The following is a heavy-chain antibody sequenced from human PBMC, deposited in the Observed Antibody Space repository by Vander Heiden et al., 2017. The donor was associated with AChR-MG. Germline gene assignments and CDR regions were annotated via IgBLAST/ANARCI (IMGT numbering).Heavy chain of an antibody. CDR1: GGSTSSYY. CDR3: ARGGGYGYSIDY. J-gene: IGHJ4*02. D-gene: IGHD5-18*01. CDR2: IYYSGST. V-gene: IGHV4-59*01. Sequence: QVQLQESGPGLVRPSETLSLTCTVSGGSTSSYYWTWIRQPPGKGLEWIGYIYYSGSTSYNLSLKSRVTVSVDTSKKQFSLKLSSVTSADTAVYYCARGGGYGYSIDYWGQGTLVTVSS.